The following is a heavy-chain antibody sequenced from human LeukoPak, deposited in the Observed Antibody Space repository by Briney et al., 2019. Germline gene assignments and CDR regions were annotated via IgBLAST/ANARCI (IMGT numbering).Heavy chain of an antibody. CDR1: GFTFSRYW. D-gene: IGHD3-22*01. CDR2: INWNGGNI. CDR3: ARVIGYGGYQFSNPYEYNYYYMDV. V-gene: IGHV3-20*04. Sequence: GGSLRLSCAASGFTFSRYWMSWVRQAPGKGLEWVSGINWNGGNIAYGDSVKGRFTISRDNAKTSLYLQMNSLRAEDSAVYYCARVIGYGGYQFSNPYEYNYYYMDVWGEGTTVTVTS. J-gene: IGHJ6*03.